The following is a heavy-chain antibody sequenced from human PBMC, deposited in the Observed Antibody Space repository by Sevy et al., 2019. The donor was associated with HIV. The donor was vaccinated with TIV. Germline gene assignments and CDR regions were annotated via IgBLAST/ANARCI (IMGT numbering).Heavy chain of an antibody. D-gene: IGHD3-10*01. CDR3: ARQSGGITMVRGPTPFN. J-gene: IGHJ4*02. CDR2: IYYSGST. V-gene: IGHV4-39*01. CDR1: GGSISSSSYY. Sequence: SETLSLTCTVSGGSISSSSYYWGWIHQPPGKGLEWIGSIYYSGSTYYNPSLKSRVTISVDTSKNQFSLKLSSVTAAETAVYYCARQSGGITMVRGPTPFNWGQGTLVTVSS.